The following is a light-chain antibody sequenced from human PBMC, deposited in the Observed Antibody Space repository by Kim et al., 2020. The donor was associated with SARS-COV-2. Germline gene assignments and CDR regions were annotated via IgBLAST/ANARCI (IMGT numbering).Light chain of an antibody. CDR3: QKYISAPHIT. CDR2: AAS. J-gene: IGKJ3*01. V-gene: IGKV1-27*01. CDR1: QVISNN. Sequence: SVGDRATLTCRASQVISNNLIWSHQKPGKVPPLLIYAASTLQSGVPSQFSCGASDTEFTLPISSLQPEDVATYYCQKYISAPHITFGPGTKVDIK.